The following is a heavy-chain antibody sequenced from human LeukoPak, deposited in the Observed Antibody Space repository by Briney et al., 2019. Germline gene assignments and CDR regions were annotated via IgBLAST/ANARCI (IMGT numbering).Heavy chain of an antibody. CDR1: GCSISSSCYY. CDR3: ARLSDDY. Sequence: SETLSLTCTVSGCSISSSCYYWVWIRQPPGKGLEWFGSIYYSGSTYYNPSLKSRVTISVDTSKNQCSLKLSSVTAADTAVYYCARLSDDYWGEGTLVTVSS. V-gene: IGHV4-39*01. J-gene: IGHJ4*02. CDR2: IYYSGST.